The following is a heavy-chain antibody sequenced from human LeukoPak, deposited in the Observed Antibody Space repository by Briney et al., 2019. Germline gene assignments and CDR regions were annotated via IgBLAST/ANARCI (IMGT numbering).Heavy chain of an antibody. CDR3: STWGVGAPDY. J-gene: IGHJ4*02. V-gene: IGHV3-15*01. CDR1: GFTFSNTW. Sequence: GGSLRLSCAASGFTFSNTWMTWVRQAPGKGLEWVGRIKSKSNGGTTDYAAPVKGRFTISRDDSENTLYLQMSSLQMEDTAVYHCSTWGVGAPDYWGQGTLVTVSS. D-gene: IGHD1-26*01. CDR2: IKSKSNGGTT.